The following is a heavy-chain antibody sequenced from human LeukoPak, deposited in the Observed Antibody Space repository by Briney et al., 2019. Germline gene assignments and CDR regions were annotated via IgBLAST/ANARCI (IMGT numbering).Heavy chain of an antibody. CDR2: ISAYNGNA. CDR1: GYTFTSYG. Sequence: ASVKVSCKASGYTFTSYGISWVRQAPGQGLEWMGWISAYNGNANYAQKLQGRVTMTTDTSTSTAYMELRSLRSDDTAVYYCARADPSDYYDSSGYYCYWGQGTLVTVSS. J-gene: IGHJ4*02. V-gene: IGHV1-18*01. D-gene: IGHD3-22*01. CDR3: ARADPSDYYDSSGYYCY.